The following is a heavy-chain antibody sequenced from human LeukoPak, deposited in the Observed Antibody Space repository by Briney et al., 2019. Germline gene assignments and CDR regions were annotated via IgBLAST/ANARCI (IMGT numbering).Heavy chain of an antibody. J-gene: IGHJ4*02. CDR3: TRGEAAADHYFDY. Sequence: GGSLRLSCVASGFTFSSSWMTWVRQAPGKGLEWVGFIRSKAYGGTTEYAASVKGRFTISRDDSKSIAYLQMNSLKTEDTAVYYCTRGEAAADHYFDYWGQGTLVTVSS. V-gene: IGHV3-49*04. D-gene: IGHD6-13*01. CDR2: IRSKAYGGTT. CDR1: GFTFSSSW.